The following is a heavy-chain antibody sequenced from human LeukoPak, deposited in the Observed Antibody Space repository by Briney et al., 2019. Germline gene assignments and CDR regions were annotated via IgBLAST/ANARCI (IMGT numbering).Heavy chain of an antibody. CDR1: GGTFSSYA. J-gene: IGHJ4*02. CDR2: IIPILGIA. Sequence: VASVKVSCKASGGTFSSYAISWVRQAPGQGLEWMGRIIPILGIANYAQKFQGRVTITSYTSASTAYMELSSLRSEDTAVYYCARDLGSGSLHYWGQGTLVTVSS. V-gene: IGHV1-69*04. CDR3: ARDLGSGSLHY. D-gene: IGHD1-26*01.